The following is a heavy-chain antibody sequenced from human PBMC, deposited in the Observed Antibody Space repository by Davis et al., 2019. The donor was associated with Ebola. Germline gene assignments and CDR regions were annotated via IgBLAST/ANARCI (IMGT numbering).Heavy chain of an antibody. CDR2: ISSSGSTI. CDR3: ARGSYWNYSLDY. J-gene: IGHJ4*03. Sequence: GESLKISCAASGFTFSSYWMNWVRQAPGKGLEWVSYISSSGSTIYYADSVKGRFTISRDNAKNSLYLQMNSLRAEDTAVYYCARGSYWNYSLDYWGQGTTVTVSS. D-gene: IGHD1-7*01. CDR1: GFTFSSYW. V-gene: IGHV3-48*04.